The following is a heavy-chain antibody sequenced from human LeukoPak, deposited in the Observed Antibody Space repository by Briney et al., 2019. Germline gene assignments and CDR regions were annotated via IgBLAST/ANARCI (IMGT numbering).Heavy chain of an antibody. CDR3: ARMPIVGATTFDY. CDR1: GASLSSSY. J-gene: IGHJ4*02. V-gene: IGHV4-39*01. D-gene: IGHD1-26*01. Sequence: SETLSLTCTVSGASLSSSYWTWIRQPPGKGLGWIGSIYYSGSTYYNPSLKSRVTISVDTSKNQFSLKLSSVTAADTAVYYCARMPIVGATTFDYWGQGTLVTVSS. CDR2: IYYSGST.